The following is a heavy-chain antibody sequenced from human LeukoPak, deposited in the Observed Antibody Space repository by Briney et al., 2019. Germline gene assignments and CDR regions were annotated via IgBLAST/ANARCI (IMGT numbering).Heavy chain of an antibody. Sequence: SVKVSCKASGGTFSSYAISWVRQAPGQGLEWMGRIIPILGIANYAQKFQGGVTITADKSTSTAYMELSSLRSEDTAVYYCARDPMVRGVIILYFDYWGQGTLVTVSS. CDR2: IIPILGIA. D-gene: IGHD3-10*01. CDR3: ARDPMVRGVIILYFDY. CDR1: GGTFSSYA. V-gene: IGHV1-69*04. J-gene: IGHJ4*02.